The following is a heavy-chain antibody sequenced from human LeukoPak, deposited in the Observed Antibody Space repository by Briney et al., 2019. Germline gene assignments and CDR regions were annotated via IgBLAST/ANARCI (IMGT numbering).Heavy chain of an antibody. CDR3: ATGIATARVDF. V-gene: IGHV4-61*01. D-gene: IGHD6-13*01. CDR2: IYYGGST. J-gene: IGHJ4*01. Sequence: PSETLSLTCTVSGGPVSTGTYYWSWLRQPPGKGLEWVGYIYYGGSTNYNPSLKSRVTISIDTSKNQFSLKLTSVTAADTAVYFCATGIATARVDFWGHGTLVTVSS. CDR1: GGPVSTGTYY.